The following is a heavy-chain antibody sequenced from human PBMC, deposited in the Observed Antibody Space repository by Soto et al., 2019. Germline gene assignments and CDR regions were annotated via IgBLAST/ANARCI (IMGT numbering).Heavy chain of an antibody. CDR3: ARDNGYSYGYTLDH. V-gene: IGHV4-4*02. CDR1: GGSLSSTNW. CDR2: IYHSGST. Sequence: SETLSLTCVVSGGSLSSTNWWNWVRQPPGKGLEWIGEIYHSGSTNYNPSLKSRVTISVDTSKNQFSLKLSSVTAADTAVYYCARDNGYSYGYTLDHWGQGTLVT. D-gene: IGHD5-18*01. J-gene: IGHJ4*02.